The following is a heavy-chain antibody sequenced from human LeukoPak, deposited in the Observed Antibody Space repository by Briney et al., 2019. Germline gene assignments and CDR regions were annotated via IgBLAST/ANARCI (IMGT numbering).Heavy chain of an antibody. CDR3: ARGGYSYGFKAFDI. J-gene: IGHJ3*02. D-gene: IGHD5-18*01. CDR2: INHSGST. CDR1: GGSFSGYY. Sequence: SETLSLTCAVYGGSFSGYYWSWIRQPPGKGLEWIGEINHSGSTNYNPSLKGRVTISVDTSKNQFSLRLSSVTAADTAVYYCARGGYSYGFKAFDIWGQGTKVTVSS. V-gene: IGHV4-34*01.